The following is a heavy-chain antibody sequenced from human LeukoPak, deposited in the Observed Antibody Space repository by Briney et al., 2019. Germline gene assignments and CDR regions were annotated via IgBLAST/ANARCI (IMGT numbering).Heavy chain of an antibody. CDR1: GFTFSSYA. CDR3: AVPHSAEYFQH. CDR2: ISYDGSNK. D-gene: IGHD5-18*01. J-gene: IGHJ1*01. Sequence: PGRSLRLSCAASGFTFSSYAMHWVRQAPGKGLEWVAVISYDGSNKYYADSVKGRFTISRDNSKNTLYLQMNSLRAEDTAVYYCAVPHSAEYFQHWGQGTLVTVSS. V-gene: IGHV3-30-3*01.